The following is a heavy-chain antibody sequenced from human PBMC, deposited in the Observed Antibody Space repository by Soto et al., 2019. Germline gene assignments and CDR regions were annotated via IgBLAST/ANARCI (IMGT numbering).Heavy chain of an antibody. V-gene: IGHV3-11*01. J-gene: IGHJ2*01. Sequence: QVQLVESGGGLVKPGGSLRLSCVASGFTFSDYHMSWIRQAPGKGLEWLSYISSSDSTIDYADFVKGRFTISRDNAKNSLYLQMDSLSAEDTAVYYCARDGLTYFDLWGRGTPVTVSS. CDR2: ISSSDSTI. CDR1: GFTFSDYH. CDR3: ARDGLTYFDL. D-gene: IGHD3-9*01.